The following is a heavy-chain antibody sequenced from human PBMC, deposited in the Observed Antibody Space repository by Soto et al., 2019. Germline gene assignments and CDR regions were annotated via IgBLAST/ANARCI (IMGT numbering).Heavy chain of an antibody. J-gene: IGHJ4*02. D-gene: IGHD1-26*01. Sequence: SQTLSLTCVISGDSFSSNNAGWSWIRASPSRGLEWLGRTYYRSKWYNDYAVSVKSRITINPDTSKNQFSLQLNSVTPEDTAVYYCARNLNSGNSYYFDYWGQGNPVTVSS. V-gene: IGHV6-1*01. CDR1: GDSFSSNNAG. CDR3: ARNLNSGNSYYFDY. CDR2: TYYRSKWYN.